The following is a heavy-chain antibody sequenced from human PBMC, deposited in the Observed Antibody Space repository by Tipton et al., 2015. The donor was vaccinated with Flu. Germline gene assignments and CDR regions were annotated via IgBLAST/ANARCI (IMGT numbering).Heavy chain of an antibody. Sequence: TLSLTCTVSGGSISSYYWSWIRQPPGKGLEWIGDIYYSGSTNYNPSLKSRVTISVDTSKNQFSLKLSSVTAADTAVYYCARDSGSLGAFDYWGQGTLVTVSS. CDR2: IYYSGST. V-gene: IGHV4-59*01. CDR3: ARDSGSLGAFDY. CDR1: GGSISSYY. J-gene: IGHJ4*02. D-gene: IGHD1-26*01.